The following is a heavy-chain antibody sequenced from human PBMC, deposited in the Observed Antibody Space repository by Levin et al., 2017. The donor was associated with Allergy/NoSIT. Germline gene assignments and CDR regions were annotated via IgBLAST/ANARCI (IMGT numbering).Heavy chain of an antibody. Sequence: GESLKISCAASGFTFSSYWMHWVRQVPGKGLVWVSRINTDGSSTNYADSVKGRFTISRDNAKNTLYLEMNSLRAEDAAIYYCARDFRTSMVDYLFDYWGQGTPVTVSS. CDR1: GFTFSSYW. J-gene: IGHJ4*02. D-gene: IGHD5-18*01. CDR2: INTDGSST. CDR3: ARDFRTSMVDYLFDY. V-gene: IGHV3-74*01.